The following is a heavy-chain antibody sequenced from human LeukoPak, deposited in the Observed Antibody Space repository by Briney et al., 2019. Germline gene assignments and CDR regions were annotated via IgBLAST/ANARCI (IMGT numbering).Heavy chain of an antibody. CDR2: IYYSGST. CDR1: GGSISSGDYY. D-gene: IGHD3-9*01. V-gene: IGHV4-30-4*01. J-gene: IGHJ4*02. CDR3: ARADILTGYYYFDY. Sequence: SQTLSLTCTVSGGSISSGDYYWSWIRQPPGRGLEWIGYIYYSGSTYYNPSLKSRVTISVDTSKNQFSLKLSSVTAADTAVYYCARADILTGYYYFDYWGQGTLVTVSS.